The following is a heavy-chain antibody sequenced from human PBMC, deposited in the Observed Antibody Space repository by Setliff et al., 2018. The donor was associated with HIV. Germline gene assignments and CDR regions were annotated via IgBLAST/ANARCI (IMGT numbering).Heavy chain of an antibody. J-gene: IGHJ3*02. D-gene: IGHD1-7*01. CDR2: INHSGST. CDR1: GGSFSAYY. Sequence: SETLSLTCAVYGGSFSAYYWSWIRQPPGKGLEWIGEINHSGSTNYNPSLKTRVTIMVDTSKNQFSLKLGSVTAAETAVYYCVRCSNRNYVTNAFDIWGQGTTVTVSS. V-gene: IGHV4-34*01. CDR3: VRCSNRNYVTNAFDI.